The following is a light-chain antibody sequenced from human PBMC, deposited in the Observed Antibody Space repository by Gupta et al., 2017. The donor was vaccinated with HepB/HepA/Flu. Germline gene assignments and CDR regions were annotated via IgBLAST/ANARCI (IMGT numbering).Light chain of an antibody. J-gene: IGKJ4*01. CDR3: QQSYSTPPT. V-gene: IGKV1-39*01. CDR1: QSISSY. Sequence: DIQMTQSPSSLSASVGDRVTITCRASQSISSYLNWYQQKPGKAPKLLIYAAPSLQSGVPSRFSGSGSGTDFTLTISSLQPEDFATYYCQQSYSTPPTFGGGTKVEIK. CDR2: AAP.